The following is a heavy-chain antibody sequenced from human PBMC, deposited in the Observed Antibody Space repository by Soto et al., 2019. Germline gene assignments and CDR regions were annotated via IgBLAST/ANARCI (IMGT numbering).Heavy chain of an antibody. Sequence: ASVKVSCKASGGTFSSYAISWVRQAPGQGLEWMGWMNPNTGNTDYAQKLQGRVTTTTDTSTSTAYMELRSLRSDDTAVYYCASYTGTRYCTNGVCSLDDAFDIWGQGTMVTVSS. CDR2: MNPNTGNT. J-gene: IGHJ3*02. D-gene: IGHD2-8*01. CDR3: ASYTGTRYCTNGVCSLDDAFDI. V-gene: IGHV1-18*01. CDR1: GGTFSSYA.